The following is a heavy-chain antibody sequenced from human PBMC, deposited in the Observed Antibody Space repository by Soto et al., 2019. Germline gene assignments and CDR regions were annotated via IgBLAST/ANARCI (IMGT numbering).Heavy chain of an antibody. CDR2: IYYSGST. CDR1: GGSISSSSYY. D-gene: IGHD3-10*01. CDR3: ARRRFGVLAPIYYYYYGMDV. V-gene: IGHV4-39*01. Sequence: SETLSLTCTVSGGSISSSSYYWGWIRQPPGKGLEWIGSIYYSGSTYYNPSLKSRVTISVDTSKNQFSLKLSSVTAADTAVYYCARRRFGVLAPIYYYYYGMDVWGQGTTVTVSS. J-gene: IGHJ6*02.